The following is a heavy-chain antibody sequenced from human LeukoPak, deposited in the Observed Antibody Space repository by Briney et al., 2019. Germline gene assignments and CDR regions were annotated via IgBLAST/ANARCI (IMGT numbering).Heavy chain of an antibody. J-gene: IGHJ4*02. V-gene: IGHV3-9*01. CDR1: GFTFDDYA. CDR2: ISWNSGSI. CDR3: AKDIGVAAAGTGGIFDY. D-gene: IGHD6-13*01. Sequence: GGSLRLSCAASGFTFDDYAMHWVRQAPGKGLEWVSGISWNSGSIGYADSVKGRFTISRDNAKNSLYLQMNSLRAEDTALYYCAKDIGVAAAGTGGIFDYWGQGTLVTVSS.